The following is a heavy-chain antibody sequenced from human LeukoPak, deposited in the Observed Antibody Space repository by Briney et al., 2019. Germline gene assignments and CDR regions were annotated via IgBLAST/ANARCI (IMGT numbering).Heavy chain of an antibody. J-gene: IGHJ3*02. CDR1: GFTFDDYA. CDR2: ISWDGGST. D-gene: IGHD5-12*01. V-gene: IGHV3-43D*03. CDR3: ARDGLDAFDI. Sequence: GGSLRLSCAASGFTFDDYAMHWVRQAPGKGLEWVSLISWDGGSTYYADSVKGRFTISRDNAKNSLYLQMNSLRAEDTALYHCARDGLDAFDIWGQGTMVTVSS.